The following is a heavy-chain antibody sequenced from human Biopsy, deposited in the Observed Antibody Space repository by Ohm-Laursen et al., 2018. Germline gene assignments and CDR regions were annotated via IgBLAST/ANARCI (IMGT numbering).Heavy chain of an antibody. CDR3: ARGSGYFKLDV. CDR1: GESSSGYF. Sequence: SETLSLTCAVNGESSSGYFWNWIRQHPGKGLEWIGEINQSGSTKYNPSLKRRATLSADSSNSQFSLRLTSVTAADTAIYYCARGSGYFKLDVWGQGTTDTVSS. V-gene: IGHV4-34*01. D-gene: IGHD5-12*01. J-gene: IGHJ6*02. CDR2: INQSGST.